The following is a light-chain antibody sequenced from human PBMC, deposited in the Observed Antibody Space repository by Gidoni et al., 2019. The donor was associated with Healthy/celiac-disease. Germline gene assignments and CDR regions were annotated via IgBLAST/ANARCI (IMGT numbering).Light chain of an antibody. Sequence: SVLTQPPSASGAPGQRVTISCTGSSSNIGAGYDVPWYQQLPGTAPKLLIYCNSNRPSGVPDRFSGSKSGTSASLAITGLQAEDEADYYCQSYDSSLSGSVFGGGTKLTVL. J-gene: IGLJ2*01. CDR1: SSNIGAGYD. CDR2: CNS. V-gene: IGLV1-40*01. CDR3: QSYDSSLSGSV.